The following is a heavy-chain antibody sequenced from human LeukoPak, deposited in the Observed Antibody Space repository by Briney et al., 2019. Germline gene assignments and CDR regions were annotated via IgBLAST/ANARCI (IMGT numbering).Heavy chain of an antibody. J-gene: IGHJ6*04. Sequence: GASVEVSCKASGYTFTNYYMHWVRQAPGHGLEWMGVIDPSAGSTTYAQKFQGRVTMTRDTATSTVYMELSSLRSEDTAVYYCARAHYASSNIKVPFDVWGKGTTVTVSS. CDR2: IDPSAGST. D-gene: IGHD3-22*01. V-gene: IGHV1-46*01. CDR3: ARAHYASSNIKVPFDV. CDR1: GYTFTNYY.